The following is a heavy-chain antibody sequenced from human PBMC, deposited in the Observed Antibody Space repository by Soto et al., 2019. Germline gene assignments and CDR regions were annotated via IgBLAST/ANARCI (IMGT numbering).Heavy chain of an antibody. CDR3: ARSATQSYGFYYYGMDV. CDR1: GYSFTNYW. CDR2: IYPGDSDT. Sequence: GESLKISCEGSGYSFTNYWIGWVRQMPGKGLEWMGIIYPGDSDTRYSPSFQGQVTISADKSISTAYLQWSSLKASGTAMYFCARSATQSYGFYYYGMDVWGQGTTVTVSS. D-gene: IGHD3-16*01. V-gene: IGHV5-51*01. J-gene: IGHJ6*02.